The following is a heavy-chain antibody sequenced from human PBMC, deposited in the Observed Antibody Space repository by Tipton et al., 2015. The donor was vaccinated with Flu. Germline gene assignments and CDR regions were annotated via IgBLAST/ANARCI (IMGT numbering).Heavy chain of an antibody. V-gene: IGHV4-38-2*02. J-gene: IGHJ4*02. D-gene: IGHD5-24*01. Sequence: TLSLTCTVSGYSISSGFYWGWIRQPPGKGLEWIGNIYHSGSTFYNPPLKSRVTISVDTSKNQFSLKPSSVTAADTAVYYCARGDGYNFDYWGQGTLVTVSS. CDR2: IYHSGST. CDR3: ARGDGYNFDY. CDR1: GYSISSGFY.